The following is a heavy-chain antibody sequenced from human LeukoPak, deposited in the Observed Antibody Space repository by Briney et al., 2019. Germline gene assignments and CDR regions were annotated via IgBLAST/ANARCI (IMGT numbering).Heavy chain of an antibody. J-gene: IGHJ6*03. CDR1: GGSLSSYY. Sequence: PSETLSLTCTVSGGSLSSYYWSWIRQPPGKGLEWIGYIYYSGSTNYNPSLKSRVTISVDTSKNQFSLKLSSVTAADTAVYYCARDVTDYYYMDVWGKGTTVTVSS. CDR3: ARDVTDYYYMDV. V-gene: IGHV4-59*01. CDR2: IYYSGST.